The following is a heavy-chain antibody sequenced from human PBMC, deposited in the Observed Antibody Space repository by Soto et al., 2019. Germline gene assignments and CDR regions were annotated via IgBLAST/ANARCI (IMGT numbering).Heavy chain of an antibody. J-gene: IGHJ6*02. CDR2: VSASGGGT. D-gene: IGHD2-2*01. CDR1: GFTVSSSYA. V-gene: IGHV3-23*01. Sequence: GSLRLSCAASGFTVSSSYAMNWVRQAPGKGLEWVAGVSASGGGTSYADSVKGRFTISRDNSKDTLYLQMNSLRAEDTAVYYCAKSSSRAHYYAMDVWGQGTTVTVSS. CDR3: AKSSSRAHYYAMDV.